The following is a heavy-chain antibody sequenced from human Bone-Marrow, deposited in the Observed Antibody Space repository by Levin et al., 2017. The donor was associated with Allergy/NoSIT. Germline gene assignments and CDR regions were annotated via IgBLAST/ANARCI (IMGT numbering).Heavy chain of an antibody. Sequence: GGSLRLSCAASAFIFNNYPMHWVRQAPGKGLEWVALISYDGNNRYYAGSVKDRFTISRDSSKNTVYLQMNSLRAEDTAVYYCARARTGTGNFDYWGQGTLVTVSS. J-gene: IGHJ4*02. CDR1: AFIFNNYP. V-gene: IGHV3-30-3*01. CDR2: ISYDGNNR. D-gene: IGHD3-10*01. CDR3: ARARTGTGNFDY.